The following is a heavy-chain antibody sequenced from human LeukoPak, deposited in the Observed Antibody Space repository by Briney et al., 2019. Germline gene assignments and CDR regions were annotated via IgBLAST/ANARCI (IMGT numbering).Heavy chain of an antibody. CDR3: ARRTGRTGHTP. J-gene: IGHJ4*02. D-gene: IGHD3-10*01. Sequence: PSETLSLTCTVSGGSISSSSYYWGWIRQPPGKGLEWIGSIYYSGSTYYNPSLKSRVTISVDTSKNQFSLKLSSVTAADTAVYYCARRTGRTGHTPWGQGTLVTVSS. V-gene: IGHV4-39*01. CDR2: IYYSGST. CDR1: GGSISSSSYY.